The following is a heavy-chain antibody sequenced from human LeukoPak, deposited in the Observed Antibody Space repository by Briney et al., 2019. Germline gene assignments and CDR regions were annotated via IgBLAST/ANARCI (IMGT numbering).Heavy chain of an antibody. CDR3: ARGQRDYGSGALDY. V-gene: IGHV1-69*04. CDR2: IIPILGIA. D-gene: IGHD3-10*01. CDR1: GGTFSSYA. J-gene: IGHJ4*02. Sequence: SVKVSCKASGGTFSSYAISWVRQAPGQGLEWMGRIIPILGIANYAQKFQGRVTITADKSTSTAYMELSSLRSEDTAVYYCARGQRDYGSGALDYWGQGTLVTVSS.